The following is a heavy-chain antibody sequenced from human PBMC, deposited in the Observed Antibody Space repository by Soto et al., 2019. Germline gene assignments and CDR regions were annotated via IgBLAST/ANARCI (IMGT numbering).Heavy chain of an antibody. D-gene: IGHD3-16*01. CDR3: ARMGDVPYYYSGLDV. J-gene: IGHJ6*02. CDR2: ISGYNANT. CDR1: GYSFTRYG. Sequence: QVQLVQSGAEVKKPGASVKVSCKASGYSFTRYGISWVRQAPGQGLEWMGWISGYNANTNYPENLQGRVTMTTDTSTSTAYMEVRHLRSDDTAVYYCARMGDVPYYYSGLDVWGQGTTVTVSS. V-gene: IGHV1-18*01.